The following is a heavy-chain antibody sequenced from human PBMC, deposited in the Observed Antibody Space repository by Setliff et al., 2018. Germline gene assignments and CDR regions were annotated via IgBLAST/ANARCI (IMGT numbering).Heavy chain of an antibody. CDR3: ARSGMPRLLYVGY. CDR2: IYYSGST. Sequence: SETLSLTCRVSGGSISSGNYYWGLIRQPPGKGLEWVATIYYSGSTYSNPSLKSRLIISVDAPDNQLSVKLSSVTAADTAVYYCARSGMPRLLYVGYWGLGTLVTVSS. J-gene: IGHJ4*02. CDR1: GGSISSGNYY. V-gene: IGHV4-39*01. D-gene: IGHD2-21*01.